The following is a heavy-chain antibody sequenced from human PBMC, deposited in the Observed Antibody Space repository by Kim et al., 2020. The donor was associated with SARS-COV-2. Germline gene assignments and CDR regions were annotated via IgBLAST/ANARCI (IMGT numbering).Heavy chain of an antibody. CDR3: AKSESQDFSGYDY. CDR1: GFTFSSYG. D-gene: IGHD6-25*01. J-gene: IGHJ4*02. CDR2: VTSSGSNT. V-gene: IGHV3-23*01. Sequence: GGSLRLSCAASGFTFSSYGMSWVRQAPGKGLEWVSIVTSSGSNTYYADSVKGRFTISRDNFKNTLYLQMGSLTGDDTAVYYCAKSESQDFSGYDYGGQGT.